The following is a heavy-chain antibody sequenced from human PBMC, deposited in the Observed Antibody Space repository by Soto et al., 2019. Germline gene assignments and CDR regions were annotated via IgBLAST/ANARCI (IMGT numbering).Heavy chain of an antibody. V-gene: IGHV4-39*01. CDR2: IYYSGST. CDR3: ARHWRTGYSTVFGVVMGWFAP. CDR1: GDSITSTDYY. Sequence: SETLSLTCTATGDSITSTDYYWGWIRQPPGKGLEWVASIYYSGSTYHNPSLKSRVTISVDTSKNQFSLKVTSVTAADTAVYYCARHWRTGYSTVFGVVMGWFAPWGQGTLVTVSS. J-gene: IGHJ5*02. D-gene: IGHD3-3*01.